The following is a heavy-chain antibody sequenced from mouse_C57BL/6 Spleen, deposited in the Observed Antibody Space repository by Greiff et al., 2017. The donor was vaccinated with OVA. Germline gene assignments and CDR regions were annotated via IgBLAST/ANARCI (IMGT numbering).Heavy chain of an antibody. J-gene: IGHJ2*01. Sequence: EVQLQQSGPGLVKPSQSLSLTCSVTGYSITSGYYWNWIRQFPGNKLEWMGYISYDGSNNYNPSLKNRISITRDTSKNQFFLKLNSLTTEDTATYYCAREGTTVVGFDYWGQGTTLTVSS. CDR3: AREGTTVVGFDY. V-gene: IGHV3-6*01. D-gene: IGHD1-1*01. CDR2: ISYDGSN. CDR1: GYSITSGYY.